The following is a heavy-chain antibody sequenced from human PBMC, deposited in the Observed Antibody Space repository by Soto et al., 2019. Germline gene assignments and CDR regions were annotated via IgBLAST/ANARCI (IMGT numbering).Heavy chain of an antibody. CDR2: IYYSGST. D-gene: IGHD6-13*01. V-gene: IGHV4-31*03. Sequence: QVQLQESGPGLVKPSQTLSLTCTVSGGSISSGGYYWSWIRQHPGKGLEWIGYIYYSGSTYYNPSLKSRVTISVDTSKNQFSLKLSSVTAADTAVYYCARVTWGSSSWYYFDYWGQGTLVTVSS. J-gene: IGHJ4*02. CDR1: GGSISSGGYY. CDR3: ARVTWGSSSWYYFDY.